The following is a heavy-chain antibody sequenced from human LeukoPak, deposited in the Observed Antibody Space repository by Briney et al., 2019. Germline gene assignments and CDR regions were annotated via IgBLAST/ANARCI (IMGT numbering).Heavy chain of an antibody. V-gene: IGHV3-9*01. Sequence: GGSLRLSCAASGFTFNDYAMHWVRQVPGKGLGWVSGISWNSGSIGYADSVKGRFTISRDNAKNSLYLQMNSLRGEDTALYYCVKDNRYYYGMDVWGQGTTVTVSS. CDR3: VKDNRYYYGMDV. CDR2: ISWNSGSI. CDR1: GFTFNDYA. J-gene: IGHJ6*02.